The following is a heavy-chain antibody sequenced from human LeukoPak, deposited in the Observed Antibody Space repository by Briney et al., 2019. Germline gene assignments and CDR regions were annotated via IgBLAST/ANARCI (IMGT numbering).Heavy chain of an antibody. CDR1: GFTFSSYD. Sequence: PGGSLRLSCAASGFTFSSYDMHWVRQATGKGLEWVSAIGTAGDTYYPGSVKGRFTISRENAKNSLYLQMNSLRAGDTAVYYCARDPIVGATKSFDYWGQGTLVTVSS. CDR3: ARDPIVGATKSFDY. D-gene: IGHD1-26*01. CDR2: IGTAGDT. V-gene: IGHV3-13*01. J-gene: IGHJ4*02.